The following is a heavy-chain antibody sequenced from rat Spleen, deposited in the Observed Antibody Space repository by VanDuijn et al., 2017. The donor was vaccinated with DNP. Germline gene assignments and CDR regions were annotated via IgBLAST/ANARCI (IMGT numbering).Heavy chain of an antibody. J-gene: IGHJ3*01. CDR2: ISYDGNNT. CDR1: GFTFSDYN. D-gene: IGHD1-12*02. CDR3: TTYYYDGSYYPRWFAY. V-gene: IGHV5-7*01. Sequence: EVQLVESGGGLVQPGGSLKLSCAASGFTFSDYNMAWVRQAPKKGLEWVASISYDGNNTYYRDSMKDRFTISRENEKSTLYLQMDSMRSEYPATYSCTTYYYDGSYYPRWFAYWCQGTLVTVSS.